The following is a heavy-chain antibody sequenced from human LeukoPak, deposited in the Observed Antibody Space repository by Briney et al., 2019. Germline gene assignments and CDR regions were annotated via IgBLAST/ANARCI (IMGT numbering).Heavy chain of an antibody. CDR3: ARGDPHGAYFDY. CDR1: GFTFSTYS. D-gene: IGHD5-24*01. CDR2: ISSSSTYI. V-gene: IGHV3-21*01. Sequence: PGGSLRLSCAASGFTFSTYSMNWVRQAPGKGLEWVSVISSSSTYIYYSDSVRGRFTISRDNDKNSLYLQMNSLRAEDTAVYYCARGDPHGAYFDYWGQGALVAVSS. J-gene: IGHJ4*02.